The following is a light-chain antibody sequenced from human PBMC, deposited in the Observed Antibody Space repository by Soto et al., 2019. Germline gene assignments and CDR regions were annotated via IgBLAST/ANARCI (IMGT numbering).Light chain of an antibody. CDR1: QGISNY. CDR3: QKCGVAPFT. V-gene: IGKV1-27*01. CDR2: AAS. Sequence: DIQMTQSPSSLSASVGDRVTITCRASQGISNYLAWYQQKPGKVPKLLIYAASTLQSGVPSRFSGSGSGTDFTRTISSLQPEDVATYYCQKCGVAPFTFGGGTKVEI. J-gene: IGKJ4*01.